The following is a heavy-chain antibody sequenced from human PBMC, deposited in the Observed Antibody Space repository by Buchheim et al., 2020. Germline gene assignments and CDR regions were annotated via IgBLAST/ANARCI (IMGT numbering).Heavy chain of an antibody. CDR1: GGSVSSGSYY. CDR2: IYYSGST. D-gene: IGHD2-2*01. Sequence: QVQLQESGPGLVKPSETLSLTCTVSGGSVSSGSYYWSWIRQPPGKGLEWIGYIYYSGSTNYNPSLKSRVTISVDTSKNQFSLKLSSVTAADTAVYYCARAGYCSSTSCYLREYYYYYYMDVWGKGTT. J-gene: IGHJ6*03. V-gene: IGHV4-61*01. CDR3: ARAGYCSSTSCYLREYYYYYYMDV.